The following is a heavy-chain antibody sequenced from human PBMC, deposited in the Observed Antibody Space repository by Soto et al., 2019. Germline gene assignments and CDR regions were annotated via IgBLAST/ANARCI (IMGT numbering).Heavy chain of an antibody. CDR3: AHYVSTSPAGWFDP. J-gene: IGHJ5*02. CDR2: IYWDDDK. Sequence: QITLKESGPTLVKPTQTLTLTCTFSGLSLSTSGEAVGWIRQPPGKALEWLALIYWDDDKRYNPTLKTRLTITKYTSKNQVVLTLTNMHPVDTATYYCAHYVSTSPAGWFDPWGQGILVTVSS. CDR1: GLSLSTSGEA. D-gene: IGHD3-10*02. V-gene: IGHV2-5*02.